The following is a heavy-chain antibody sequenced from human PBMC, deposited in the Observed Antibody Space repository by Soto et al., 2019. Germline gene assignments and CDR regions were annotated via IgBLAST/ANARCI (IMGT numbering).Heavy chain of an antibody. J-gene: IGHJ2*01. CDR3: ARDKGSWTVYFDL. V-gene: IGHV3-21*01. CDR1: GFTFSSYS. CDR2: ISSSSSYI. D-gene: IGHD6-13*01. Sequence: EVQLVESGGGLVKPGGSLRLSCAASGFTFSSYSMNWVRQAPGKGLEWVSSISSSSSYIYYADSVKGRFTISRDNAKNSLYLQMNSLRAEDTAVYYCARDKGSWTVYFDLWGRGTLVTVSS.